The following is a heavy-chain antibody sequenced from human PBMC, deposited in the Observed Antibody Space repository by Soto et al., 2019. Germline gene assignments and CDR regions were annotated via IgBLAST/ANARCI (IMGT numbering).Heavy chain of an antibody. Sequence: EVQLVESGGGLIQPGGSLRLSCAASGFTVSSNYMSWVRQAPGKGLEWVSVIYSAGSTYYADSVKGRFTISRDNSKNTLYLQMNRLSAEDTAVYYCARHRYGYDVSYYDYWGQGTLVTVSS. D-gene: IGHD5-18*01. CDR1: GFTVSSNY. J-gene: IGHJ4*02. V-gene: IGHV3-53*01. CDR2: IYSAGST. CDR3: ARHRYGYDVSYYDY.